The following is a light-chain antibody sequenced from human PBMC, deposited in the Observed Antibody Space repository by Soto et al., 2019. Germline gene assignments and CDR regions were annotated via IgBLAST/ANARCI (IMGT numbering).Light chain of an antibody. CDR1: XXXXGSYTL. V-gene: IGLV2-23*02. CDR2: EVS. CDR3: CSYAGSSIHVV. Sequence: QSALTQPASVSGXPXXXXTXSCTXTXXXXGSYTLVSWYQQHPGKAPKLMIYEVSKRPSGVSNRFSGSKSGNTASLTISGLQAEDEADYYCCSYAGSSIHVVFGGGTKLTVL. J-gene: IGLJ2*01.